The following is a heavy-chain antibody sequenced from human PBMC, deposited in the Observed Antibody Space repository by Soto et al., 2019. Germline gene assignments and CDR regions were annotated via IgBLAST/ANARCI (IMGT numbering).Heavy chain of an antibody. D-gene: IGHD3-10*01. V-gene: IGHV4-59*08. CDR2: IYYSGST. CDR1: GGSISSYY. J-gene: IGHJ4*02. CDR3: ARVDYYGSGSYPGERYFDY. Sequence: SETLSLTCTVSGGSISSYYWSWIRQPPGKGLEWIGYIYYSGSTNYNPSLKSRVTIPVDTSKNQFSLKLSSVSAADTAVYYCARVDYYGSGSYPGERYFDYWGQGTLVTVSS.